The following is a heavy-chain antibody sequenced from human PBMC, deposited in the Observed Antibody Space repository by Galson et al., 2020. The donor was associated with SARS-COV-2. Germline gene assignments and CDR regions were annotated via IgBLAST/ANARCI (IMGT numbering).Heavy chain of an antibody. V-gene: IGHV4-59*11. Sequence: SETLSLTCTVSGASMSSHYWSWIRQPPGKGLERIGYVYYTGTTNYNPSFRSRVTISVDTSKNQLSLKLRSVTAADTAVYYCARENSDYYNAFDIWDQGTLVTVSS. D-gene: IGHD3-3*01. CDR3: ARENSDYYNAFDI. J-gene: IGHJ3*02. CDR2: VYYTGTT. CDR1: GASMSSHY.